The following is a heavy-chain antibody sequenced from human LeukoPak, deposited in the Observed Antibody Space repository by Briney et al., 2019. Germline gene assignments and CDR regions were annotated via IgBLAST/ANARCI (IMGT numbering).Heavy chain of an antibody. CDR3: AKAITGDDY. CDR1: GFTFSSYG. CDR2: ISYDGSNK. V-gene: IGHV3-30*18. J-gene: IGHJ4*02. Sequence: PGRSLRLSCAASGFTFSSYGMHWVRQAPGKGLEWVAVISYDGSNKYYADSVKGRFTISRDNSKNTLYLQMNSLRAEDTAVYYCAKAITGDDYWGQGTLVTVSS. D-gene: IGHD3-16*01.